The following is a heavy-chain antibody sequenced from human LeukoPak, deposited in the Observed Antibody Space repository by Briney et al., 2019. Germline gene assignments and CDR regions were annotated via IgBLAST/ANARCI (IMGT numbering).Heavy chain of an antibody. CDR2: INHSGST. D-gene: IGHD6-13*01. J-gene: IGHJ5*02. CDR1: GGSFSGYY. V-gene: IGHV4-34*01. CDR3: ARDKYSSSWYRGPNWFDP. Sequence: SETLSLTCAVYGGSFSGYYWSWIRQPPGKGLEWIGEINHSGSTNYNPSLKSRVTISVDTSKNQFSLKLSSVTAADTAVYYCARDKYSSSWYRGPNWFDPWGQGTLVTVSS.